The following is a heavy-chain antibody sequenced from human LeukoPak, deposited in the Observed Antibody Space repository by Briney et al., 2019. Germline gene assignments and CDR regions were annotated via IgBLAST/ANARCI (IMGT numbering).Heavy chain of an antibody. CDR1: GFTVSSNY. CDR2: IYSGGST. Sequence: SGGSQRLSCAASGFTVSSNYMSWVRQAPGKGLEWVSVIYSGGSTYYADSVKGRFTISRDNSKNTLYLQMNSLRAEDTAVYYCAREATITRFGYWGHGTLVTVSS. J-gene: IGHJ4*01. CDR3: AREATITRFGY. V-gene: IGHV3-53*01. D-gene: IGHD5-24*01.